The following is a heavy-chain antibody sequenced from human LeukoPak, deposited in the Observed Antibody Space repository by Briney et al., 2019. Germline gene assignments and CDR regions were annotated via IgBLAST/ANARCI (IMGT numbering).Heavy chain of an antibody. Sequence: QSGGSLRLSCVASGFTFTNFALHWVRQAPGKGLEWVALIAFDGSEKYYADSVKGRFTISRDNSKNTLYLQLNSLTSEDTAVYFCARFEGSSGYYSENNWGQGTRVTVSS. V-gene: IGHV3-30*04. CDR2: IAFDGSEK. D-gene: IGHD3-22*01. J-gene: IGHJ4*02. CDR1: GFTFTNFA. CDR3: ARFEGSSGYYSENN.